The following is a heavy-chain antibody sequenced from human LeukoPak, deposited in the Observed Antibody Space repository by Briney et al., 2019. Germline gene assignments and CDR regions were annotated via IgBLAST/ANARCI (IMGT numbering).Heavy chain of an antibody. V-gene: IGHV4-34*01. CDR2: INHSGST. D-gene: IGHD6-13*01. J-gene: IGHJ5*02. CDR1: GGSFSGYY. Sequence: SETLSLTCAVYGGSFSGYYWSWIRQPPGKGLEWIGEINHSGSTNYNPSLKSRVTISVDTSKNQFSLKLSSVTAADTAVYYCARAGIAAAGNRWFDPWGQGTLVTVSS. CDR3: ARAGIAAAGNRWFDP.